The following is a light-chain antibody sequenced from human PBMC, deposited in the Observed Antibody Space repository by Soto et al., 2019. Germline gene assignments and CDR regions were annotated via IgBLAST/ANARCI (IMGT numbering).Light chain of an antibody. Sequence: QSALTQPASVSGSPGQSITISCTGTSSDVGAYIFVSWYQQLPGTAPKLLIYDNNKRPSGIPDRFSGSQSGTSATLGITGLQTGDEAVYYCGSWDSSLTYVFGTGTKVTVL. CDR1: SSDVGAYIF. CDR3: GSWDSSLTYV. CDR2: DNN. V-gene: IGLV1-51*01. J-gene: IGLJ1*01.